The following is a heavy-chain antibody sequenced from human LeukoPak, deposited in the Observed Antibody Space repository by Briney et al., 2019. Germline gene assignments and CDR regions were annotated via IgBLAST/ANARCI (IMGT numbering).Heavy chain of an antibody. CDR1: GGSFSSYY. J-gene: IGHJ4*02. V-gene: IGHV4-59*01. D-gene: IGHD2-15*01. CDR3: ARSIAARLTRVVVAATLYDY. CDR2: IYYSGST. Sequence: SETLSLTCTASGGSFSSYYWSWIRQPPGKGLEWIGYIYYSGSTNYNPSLKSRVTISVDTSKNQFSLKLSSVTAADTAVYYCARSIAARLTRVVVAATLYDYWGQGTLVTVSS.